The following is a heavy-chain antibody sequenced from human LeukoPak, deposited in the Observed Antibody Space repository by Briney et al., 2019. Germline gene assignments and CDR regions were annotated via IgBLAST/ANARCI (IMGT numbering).Heavy chain of an antibody. V-gene: IGHV3-11*01. CDR2: ISSSGSNV. CDR3: ARVYTWNYYYYMDV. CDR1: GFTFSDYY. J-gene: IGHJ6*03. D-gene: IGHD1-20*01. Sequence: PGGSLRLSCAASGFTFSDYYMNWLRQRPGMGLELVSYISSSGSNVYYAYSVKGRFTISRDNAKNSLYLQMNSLRAEDTAVYYCARVYTWNYYYYMDVGGKGPRSPSP.